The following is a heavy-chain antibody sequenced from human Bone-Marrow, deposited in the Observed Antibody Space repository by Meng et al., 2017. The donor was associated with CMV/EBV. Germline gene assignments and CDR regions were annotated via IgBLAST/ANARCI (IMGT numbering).Heavy chain of an antibody. CDR3: ARDPVSSSWHQILYYGLDV. Sequence: ASVKVSCKASGYTLTGHYLHWVRQAPGQGLEWMGWINPNSGGTNYAQKFQGRVTMTRDTSISTAYMEVTLLTSDDTAVYYCARDPVSSSWHQILYYGLDVWGRGHMVTV. J-gene: IGHJ6*02. CDR1: GYTLTGHY. CDR2: INPNSGGT. V-gene: IGHV1-2*02. D-gene: IGHD6-13*01.